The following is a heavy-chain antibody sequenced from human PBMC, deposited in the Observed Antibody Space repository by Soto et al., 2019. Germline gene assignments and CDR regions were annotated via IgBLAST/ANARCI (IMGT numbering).Heavy chain of an antibody. J-gene: IGHJ4*02. CDR3: ARDLPRVGATQLDY. D-gene: IGHD1-26*01. CDR1: GFTFSSYS. Sequence: EVQLVESGGGLVKPGGSLRLSCAASGFTFSSYSMNWVRQAPGKGLEWVSSISSSSSYIYYADSVKGRFTISRDNAKNSLYLQMNSLRAEDTAVYYCARDLPRVGATQLDYWGQGTLVTVSS. V-gene: IGHV3-21*01. CDR2: ISSSSSYI.